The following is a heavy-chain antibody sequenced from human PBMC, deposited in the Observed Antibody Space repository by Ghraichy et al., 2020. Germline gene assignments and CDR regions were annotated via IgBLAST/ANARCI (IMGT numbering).Heavy chain of an antibody. CDR3: ARAIRSGSSGYYSHAFDI. D-gene: IGHD3-22*01. Sequence: SVKVSCKASGGTFSSYAISWVRQAPGQGLEWMGGIIPIFGTANYAQKFQGRVTITADESTSTAYMELSSLRSEDTAVYYCARAIRSGSSGYYSHAFDIWGQGTMVTVSS. J-gene: IGHJ3*02. CDR2: IIPIFGTA. CDR1: GGTFSSYA. V-gene: IGHV1-69*13.